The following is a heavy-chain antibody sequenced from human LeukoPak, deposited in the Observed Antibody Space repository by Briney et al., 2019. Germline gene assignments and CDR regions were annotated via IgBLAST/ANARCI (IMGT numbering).Heavy chain of an antibody. J-gene: IGHJ4*02. CDR3: ARARYYYDSSGYYDY. Sequence: PSETLSLTCTVSGGSISSYYWRWIRQPPGKGLEWIGYIYYSGSTNYHPSLKTRVTISVDTSKNQFSLKLSSVTAADTAVYYCARARYYYDSSGYYDYWGQGTLVTVSS. CDR2: IYYSGST. V-gene: IGHV4-59*01. CDR1: GGSISSYY. D-gene: IGHD3-22*01.